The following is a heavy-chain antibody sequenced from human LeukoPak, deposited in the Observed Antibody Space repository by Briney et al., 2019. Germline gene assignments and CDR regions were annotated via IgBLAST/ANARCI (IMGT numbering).Heavy chain of an antibody. CDR3: ARDFLGPALSNYYDSSGYPDY. V-gene: IGHV1-46*01. Sequence: ASVKVSCKASGYTFTSYYMHWVRQAPGQGLEWMGIINPSGGSTSYAQKFQGRVTMTRDTSTSTVYMELSSLRSEDTAVYYCARDFLGPALSNYYDSSGYPDYWGQGTLVTVSS. CDR2: INPSGGST. J-gene: IGHJ4*02. CDR1: GYTFTSYY. D-gene: IGHD3-22*01.